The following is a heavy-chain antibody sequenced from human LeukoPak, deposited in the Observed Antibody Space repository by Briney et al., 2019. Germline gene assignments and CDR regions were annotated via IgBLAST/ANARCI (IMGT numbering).Heavy chain of an antibody. V-gene: IGHV4-39*01. CDR3: ARSGYDYGELDY. D-gene: IGHD5-18*01. Sequence: PPETLSLTCTVSGGSISSSSYYWGWIRQPPGKGLELIGSIYYSGSTYYNPSLKSRVTISVDTSKNQFSLKLSSVTAADTAVYYCARSGYDYGELDYWGQGTLVTVSS. CDR2: IYYSGST. J-gene: IGHJ4*02. CDR1: GGSISSSSYY.